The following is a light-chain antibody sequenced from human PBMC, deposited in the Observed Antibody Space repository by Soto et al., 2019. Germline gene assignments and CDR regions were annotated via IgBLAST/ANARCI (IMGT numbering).Light chain of an antibody. V-gene: IGKV1-39*01. CDR3: LRTYTTLTWT. J-gene: IGKJ1*01. CDR1: QAISNY. CDR2: AAS. Sequence: DIQMTQSPSSLSASVGDRVTITCRASQAISNYLQWYQQKSGQAPKLLVYAASILHSGVPSRFSGSGSGTDFTLTINSLQPEDFATYYCLRTYTTLTWTFGQGTKVDIK.